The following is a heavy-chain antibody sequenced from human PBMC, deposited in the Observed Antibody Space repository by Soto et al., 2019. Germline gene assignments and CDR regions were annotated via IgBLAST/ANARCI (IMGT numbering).Heavy chain of an antibody. Sequence: GGSLRLSCAASGFTFSSYAMSWVRQAPGKGLEWVSAISGSGGSTYYADSVKGRFTISRDNSKNTLYLQMNSLRAEDTAVYYCAKTGVPYSSGWYNYWGQGTLVTVSS. CDR1: GFTFSSYA. CDR3: AKTGVPYSSGWYNY. D-gene: IGHD6-19*01. V-gene: IGHV3-23*01. CDR2: ISGSGGST. J-gene: IGHJ4*02.